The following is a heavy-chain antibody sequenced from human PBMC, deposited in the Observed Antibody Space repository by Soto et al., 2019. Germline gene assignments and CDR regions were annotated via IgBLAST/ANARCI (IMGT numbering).Heavy chain of an antibody. V-gene: IGHV4-31*03. Sequence: TLSLPCTVSGDSISGSNYYWTWVRQHPGKGLEWIGYIYYSGSTYYNPSLKSRVLISVDTSKNQSSLKLDSVTAADTAVYYCARDSFVRVHGEAFWGQGTLVTVSS. D-gene: IGHD2-8*01. CDR2: IYYSGST. J-gene: IGHJ4*02. CDR1: GDSISGSNYY. CDR3: ARDSFVRVHGEAF.